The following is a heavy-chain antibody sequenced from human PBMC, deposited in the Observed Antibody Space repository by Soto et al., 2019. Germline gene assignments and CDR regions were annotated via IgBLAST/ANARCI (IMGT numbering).Heavy chain of an antibody. CDR2: ISGSGGST. V-gene: IGHV3-23*01. Sequence: EVQLLESGGGLVQPGGSLRLSCAASGFTFSSYAMSWVRQAPGKGLEWVSAISGSGGSTYYADSVKGRFTISRDNSKNTLYLQINSLRAEDTAVYYCAKGDGGWYAYFQHWGQGTLVTVSS. CDR1: GFTFSSYA. J-gene: IGHJ1*01. D-gene: IGHD6-19*01. CDR3: AKGDGGWYAYFQH.